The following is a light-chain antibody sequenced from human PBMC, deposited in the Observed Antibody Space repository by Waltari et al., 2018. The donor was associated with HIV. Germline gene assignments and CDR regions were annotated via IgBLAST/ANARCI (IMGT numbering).Light chain of an antibody. CDR3: AAWDDSLNGYV. Sequence: QSVLTQPPSASGPPGQRVTTSCSGSSFNIERHPVNWYQQLPGTAPKLLIYSNNQRPSGVPDRFSGSKSGTSASLAISGLQSEDEADYYCAAWDDSLNGYVFGTGTKVTVL. CDR2: SNN. CDR1: SFNIERHP. V-gene: IGLV1-44*01. J-gene: IGLJ1*01.